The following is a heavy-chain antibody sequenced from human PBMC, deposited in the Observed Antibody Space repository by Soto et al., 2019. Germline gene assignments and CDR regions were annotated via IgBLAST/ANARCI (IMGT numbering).Heavy chain of an antibody. J-gene: IGHJ4*02. D-gene: IGHD6-13*01. CDR1: GGSISSGGYS. V-gene: IGHV4-30-2*01. CDR2: IYHSGST. Sequence: PSETLSLTCAVSGGSISSGGYSWSWIRQPPGKGLEWIGYIYHSGSTYYNPSLKSRVTISVDRSKNQFSLKLSSVTAADTAVYYCARVTPQQLVLDYWGQGTLVTVSS. CDR3: ARVTPQQLVLDY.